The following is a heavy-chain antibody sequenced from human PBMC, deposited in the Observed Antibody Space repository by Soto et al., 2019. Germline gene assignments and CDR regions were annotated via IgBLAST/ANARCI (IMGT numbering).Heavy chain of an antibody. D-gene: IGHD6-13*01. V-gene: IGHV4-34*01. J-gene: IGHJ4*02. CDR3: ASAPGIAAAGRDY. CDR2: INHSGST. CDR1: GGSFSGYY. Sequence: SETLSLTCAVYGGSFSGYYWSWIRQPPGKGLEWIGEINHSGSTNYNPSLKSRVTISVDTSKNQFSLKLSSVTAADTAVYYCASAPGIAAAGRDYWGQGTLVTVS.